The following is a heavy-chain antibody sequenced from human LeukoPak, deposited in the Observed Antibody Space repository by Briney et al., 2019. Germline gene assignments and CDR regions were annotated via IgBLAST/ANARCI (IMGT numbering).Heavy chain of an antibody. D-gene: IGHD2-15*01. V-gene: IGHV1-69*06. CDR2: IIPIFGTA. CDR3: ARVRDDIVVVVAATIGAFDI. Sequence: ASVKVSCKASGGTFSSYAISWVRQAPGQGLEWMGGIIPIFGTANYAQKFQGRVTITADKSTSTAYMELSSLRSEDTAVYYCARVRDDIVVVVAATIGAFDIWGQGTMVTVSS. J-gene: IGHJ3*02. CDR1: GGTFSSYA.